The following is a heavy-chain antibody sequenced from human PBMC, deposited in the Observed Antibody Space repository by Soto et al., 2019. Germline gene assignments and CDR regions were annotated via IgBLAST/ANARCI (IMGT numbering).Heavy chain of an antibody. Sequence: ASVKVSCKASGGTFSSYAISWVRQAPGQGLEWMGGIIPIFGTANYAQKFQGRVTITADKSTSTAYMELNSLRSDDTAVYYCARDPIWTYTWNYARLNYLDPWGQGTLVTVSS. V-gene: IGHV1-69*06. CDR3: ARDPIWTYTWNYARLNYLDP. CDR2: IIPIFGTA. CDR1: GGTFSSYA. D-gene: IGHD1-7*01. J-gene: IGHJ5*02.